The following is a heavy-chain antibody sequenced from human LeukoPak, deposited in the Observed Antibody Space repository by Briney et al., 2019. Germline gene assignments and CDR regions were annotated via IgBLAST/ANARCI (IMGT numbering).Heavy chain of an antibody. CDR2: IYTSGST. Sequence: SETLSLTCTVSGGSISSGSYYWSWIRQPAGKGLEWIGRIYTSGSTNYNPSLKSRVTISVDTSKNQFSLKLSSVTAADTAVYYCGVVRSGYYYMDVWGKGTTVTVSS. V-gene: IGHV4-61*02. D-gene: IGHD3-10*01. J-gene: IGHJ6*03. CDR1: GGSISSGSYY. CDR3: GVVRSGYYYMDV.